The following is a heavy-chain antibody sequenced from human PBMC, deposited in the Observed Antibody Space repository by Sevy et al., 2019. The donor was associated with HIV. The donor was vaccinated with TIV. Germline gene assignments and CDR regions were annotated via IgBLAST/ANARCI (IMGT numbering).Heavy chain of an antibody. CDR3: ARDPLIRGYSYGYFWFDP. Sequence: ASVKVSCKASGYTFTGYYMHWVRQAPGQELEWIGWINPNSGGTNYAQKFQGRVTMTRDTSISTAYMELSRLRSDDTAVYYCARDPLIRGYSYGYFWFDPWGQGTLVTVSS. CDR1: GYTFTGYY. J-gene: IGHJ5*02. V-gene: IGHV1-2*02. D-gene: IGHD5-18*01. CDR2: INPNSGGT.